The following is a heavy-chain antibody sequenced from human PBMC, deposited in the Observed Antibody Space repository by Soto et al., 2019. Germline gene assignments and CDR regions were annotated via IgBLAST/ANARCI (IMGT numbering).Heavy chain of an antibody. CDR1: GFTFNSYS. Sequence: GGSLRLSCVASGFTFNSYSMNWVRQAPGKGLEWVSYISSSSSNIYNADSVKGRFTISRDNAKNSLYLQMNSLRAEDTAVYYCARGPLDFWSGYHNYWGQGTLVTVSS. V-gene: IGHV3-48*01. CDR2: ISSSSSNI. J-gene: IGHJ4*02. D-gene: IGHD3-3*01. CDR3: ARGPLDFWSGYHNY.